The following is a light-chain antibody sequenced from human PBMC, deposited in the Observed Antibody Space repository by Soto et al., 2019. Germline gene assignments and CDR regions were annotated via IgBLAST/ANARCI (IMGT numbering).Light chain of an antibody. CDR2: DVS. Sequence: QSVLTQPASVSGSPGQSITISCTGTSSDVGGYNYVSWYQQHPGKAPKVMIYDVSNRPSGVSNRFSGSKSGNTASLTISGLQAEDEADYYCSSHTTSSTLVVFGGGTKVTVL. CDR3: SSHTTSSTLVV. V-gene: IGLV2-14*01. J-gene: IGLJ3*02. CDR1: SSDVGGYNY.